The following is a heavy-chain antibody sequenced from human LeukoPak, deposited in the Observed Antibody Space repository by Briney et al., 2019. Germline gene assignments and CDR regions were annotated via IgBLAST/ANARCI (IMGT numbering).Heavy chain of an antibody. V-gene: IGHV3-21*01. Sequence: GGSLRLSCTASGFTFGDYAMNWVRQAPGKGLEWVSSISSSSSYIYYADSVKGRFTISRDNAKNSLYLQMNSLRAEDTAVYYCARDYGYYDSSGYWYWGQGTLVTVSS. J-gene: IGHJ4*02. CDR1: GFTFGDYA. D-gene: IGHD3-22*01. CDR2: ISSSSSYI. CDR3: ARDYGYYDSSGYWY.